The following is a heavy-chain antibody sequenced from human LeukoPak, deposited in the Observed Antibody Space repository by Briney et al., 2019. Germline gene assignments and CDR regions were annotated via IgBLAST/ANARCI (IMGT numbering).Heavy chain of an antibody. Sequence: PSETLSLTCAVYGGSFSDYCWNWIRQPPGKGLEWIGEIIHSGSTNYNPSLKSRVTISVDTSKNQFSLNLSSVTAADTAVYYCARHEYGSSTTCYDYWSQGTLVTVSS. CDR3: ARHEYGSSTTCYDY. J-gene: IGHJ4*02. V-gene: IGHV4-34*12. CDR2: IIHSGST. CDR1: GGSFSDYC. D-gene: IGHD2-2*01.